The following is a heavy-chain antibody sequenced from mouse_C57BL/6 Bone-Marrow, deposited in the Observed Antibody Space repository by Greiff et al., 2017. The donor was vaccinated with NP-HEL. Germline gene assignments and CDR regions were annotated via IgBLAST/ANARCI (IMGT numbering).Heavy chain of an antibody. CDR1: GFSLTSYG. J-gene: IGHJ1*03. Sequence: QVQLKESGPGLVQPSQSLSITCTVSGFSLTSYGVHWVRQSPGKGLEWLGVIWSGGSTDYNAAFISRLSISKDNSKSQVFFKMNSLQADDTAIYYCARNLLRRRGYFDVWGTGTTVTVSS. V-gene: IGHV2-2*01. CDR2: IWSGGST. D-gene: IGHD1-2*01. CDR3: ARNLLRRRGYFDV.